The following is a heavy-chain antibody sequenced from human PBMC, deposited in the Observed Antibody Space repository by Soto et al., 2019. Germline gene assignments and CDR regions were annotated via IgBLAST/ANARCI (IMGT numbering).Heavy chain of an antibody. CDR3: ARADPHYDFLTGYASDAFYI. D-gene: IGHD3-9*01. CDR2: IIPIFGTA. CDR1: GGTFSSYA. V-gene: IGHV1-69*13. Sequence: ASVKVSCKASGGTFSSYAISWVRQAPGQGLEWMGGIIPIFGTANYAQKFQGRVTITADESTSTAYMELSSLRSEDTAVYYCARADPHYDFLTGYASDAFYIWGQGTMVTVSS. J-gene: IGHJ3*02.